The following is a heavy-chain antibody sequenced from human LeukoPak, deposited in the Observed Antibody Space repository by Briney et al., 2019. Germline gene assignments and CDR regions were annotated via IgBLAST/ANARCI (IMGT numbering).Heavy chain of an antibody. CDR1: GYTLTELS. CDR2: FDPEDGET. D-gene: IGHD5-18*01. V-gene: IGHV1-24*01. J-gene: IGHJ6*02. Sequence: ASVKVSCKVSGYTLTELSMHWVRQAPGKGLEWMGGFDPEDGETIYAQKFQGRVTMTEDTSTDTAYMELSSLRSEDTAVYYCATGQLWLRGYYYYGMDVWGQGTTVTISS. CDR3: ATGQLWLRGYYYYGMDV.